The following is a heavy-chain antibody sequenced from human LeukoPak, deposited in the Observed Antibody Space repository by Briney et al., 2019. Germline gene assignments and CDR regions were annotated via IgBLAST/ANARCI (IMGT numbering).Heavy chain of an antibody. CDR3: TVDSYYDFWSGYYATTPFDY. D-gene: IGHD3-3*01. Sequence: GGSLRLSCAASGFTFSNAWMSWVRQAPGKGLEWVGRIKSKTDGGTTDYAAPVKGRFTISRDDSKNTLYLQMNSLKTEDTAVYYCTVDSYYDFWSGYYATTPFDYWGQGTLVTASS. V-gene: IGHV3-15*01. CDR2: IKSKTDGGTT. J-gene: IGHJ4*02. CDR1: GFTFSNAW.